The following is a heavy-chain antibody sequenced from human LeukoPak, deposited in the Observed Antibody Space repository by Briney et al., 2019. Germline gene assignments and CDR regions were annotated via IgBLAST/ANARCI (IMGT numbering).Heavy chain of an antibody. J-gene: IGHJ3*02. D-gene: IGHD4-23*01. CDR3: ARLTTVVTPYAFDI. Sequence: SETLSLTCTTSSGATSSYYWSWIRQPPGKGLEWIGYIYYSGSTNYNPSLKSRVTISVDTSKNQFSLKLSSVTAADTAVYYCARLTTVVTPYAFDIWGQGTMVTVSS. CDR1: SGATSSYY. V-gene: IGHV4-59*08. CDR2: IYYSGST.